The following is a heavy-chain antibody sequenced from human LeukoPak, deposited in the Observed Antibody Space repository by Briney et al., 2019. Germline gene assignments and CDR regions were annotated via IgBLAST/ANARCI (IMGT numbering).Heavy chain of an antibody. J-gene: IGHJ6*03. V-gene: IGHV4-34*01. Sequence: SETLSLTCAVYGGSFSGYYWSWIRQPPGKGLEWIGEINHSGNTNYNPSLKSRVTISVDTSKNQFSLKLTSMTAADTAVYYCARVPSTLRRHEKQWLVISYYYYYYIDVWGKGTTVTVSS. CDR3: ARVPSTLRRHEKQWLVISYYYYYYIDV. CDR2: INHSGNT. D-gene: IGHD6-19*01. CDR1: GGSFSGYY.